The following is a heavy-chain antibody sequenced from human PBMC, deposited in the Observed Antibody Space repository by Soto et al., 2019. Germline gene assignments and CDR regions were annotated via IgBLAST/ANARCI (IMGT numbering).Heavy chain of an antibody. CDR1: GGSISSGGYY. V-gene: IGHV4-31*03. CDR2: IYYSGST. J-gene: IGHJ5*02. Sequence: QVQLQESGPGLVKPSQTLSLTCTVSGGSISSGGYYWSWIRQHPGKGLEWIGYIYYSGSTYYNPSLKSRVTISVDTSKNQFSLKLSSVTAADTAVYYCARARRGGPGYCSGGSCYKRASNWFDPWGQGTLVTVSS. CDR3: ARARRGGPGYCSGGSCYKRASNWFDP. D-gene: IGHD2-15*01.